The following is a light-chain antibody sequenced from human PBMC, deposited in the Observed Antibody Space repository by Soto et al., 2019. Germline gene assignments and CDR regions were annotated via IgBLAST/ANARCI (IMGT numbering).Light chain of an antibody. Sequence: DIVMTQSPDSLAVSLGERATINCKSSQSVLYRSNNKNYLAWYQQKSGQPPKLLIYWASTRESGVPDRFSGSGSGTDFTLTISSLQAEDVAVYYCQQYYSTPWTFGQGTKVEIK. CDR2: WAS. CDR3: QQYYSTPWT. J-gene: IGKJ1*01. V-gene: IGKV4-1*01. CDR1: QSVLYRSNNKNY.